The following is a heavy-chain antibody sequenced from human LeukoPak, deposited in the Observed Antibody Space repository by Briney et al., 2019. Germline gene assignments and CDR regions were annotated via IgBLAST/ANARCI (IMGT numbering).Heavy chain of an antibody. CDR1: GGSINSDY. Sequence: SETLSLTCTVSGGSINSDYWGWIRQSPGKGLEWIGYIYNSGSTNYKSSLRSRVTISLDTSKNQFSLNLSSVTAADTAVYYCARRAFTVNWGFDYWGQGTLVTVSS. CDR3: ARRAFTVNWGFDY. J-gene: IGHJ4*02. V-gene: IGHV4-59*08. CDR2: IYNSGST. D-gene: IGHD7-27*01.